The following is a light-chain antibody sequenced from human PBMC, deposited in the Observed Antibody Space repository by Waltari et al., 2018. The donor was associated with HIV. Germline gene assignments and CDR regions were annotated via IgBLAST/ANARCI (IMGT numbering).Light chain of an antibody. J-gene: IGKJ4*01. CDR1: RTLFHPPNNKYY. V-gene: IGKV4-1*01. CDR3: HQYFSVFPVT. CDR2: WAS. Sequence: IVMTHSPDSLTLSPAYTATINSKPNRTLFHPPNNKYYLAWYQQKPGQAPRLLFYWASTRERGVPERFSGSGSVADFNLTITKVQADEVAMYFCHQYFSVFPVTFGGGTKVEIE.